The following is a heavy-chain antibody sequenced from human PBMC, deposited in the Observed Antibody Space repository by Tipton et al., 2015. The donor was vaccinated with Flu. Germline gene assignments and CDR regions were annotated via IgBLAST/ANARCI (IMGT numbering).Heavy chain of an antibody. CDR3: ARGSWEVRFDP. Sequence: LRLSCAVYGGSFSGYCWSWIRQSPGKGLEWIGEINQSGRPNYNPSLKNRVTISVDTSKNQFSLSLTSVTAADTAMYYCARGSWEVRFDPWGQGTLVTVSS. D-gene: IGHD1-26*01. V-gene: IGHV4-34*01. J-gene: IGHJ5*02. CDR2: INQSGRP. CDR1: GGSFSGYC.